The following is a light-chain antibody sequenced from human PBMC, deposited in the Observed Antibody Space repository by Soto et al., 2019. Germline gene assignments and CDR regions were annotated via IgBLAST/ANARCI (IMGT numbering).Light chain of an antibody. CDR2: KAS. V-gene: IGKV1-5*03. CDR3: QQYNTFST. CDR1: QSIDIW. Sequence: DIQMTQSPSTLSASVGDRVTITCRVSQSIDIWLAWYQQKPGKAPNLLIYKASTLETGVPSRFTGSGSGTEFTLTINSQQPDDFATYYCQQYNTFSTFGQGTKVEMK. J-gene: IGKJ1*01.